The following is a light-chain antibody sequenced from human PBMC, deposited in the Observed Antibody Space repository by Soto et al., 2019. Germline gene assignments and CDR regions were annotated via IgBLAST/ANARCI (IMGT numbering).Light chain of an antibody. V-gene: IGLV1-44*01. Sequence: QSVLTQPPAASGTPGQRVTISCSGSSSNIWSGSVNWYQQLPGTAPKLLIYNNNQWPSGVPDRFSGSKSGTSAYLAISGLQSEDEADYYCEAWDVSLNGLYVFGTGTKVTVL. CDR2: NNN. J-gene: IGLJ1*01. CDR3: EAWDVSLNGLYV. CDR1: SSNIWSGS.